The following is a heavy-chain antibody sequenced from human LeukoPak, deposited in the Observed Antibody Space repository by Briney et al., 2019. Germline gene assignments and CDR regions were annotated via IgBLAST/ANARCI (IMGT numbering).Heavy chain of an antibody. J-gene: IGHJ4*02. CDR2: IYYSGST. CDR1: GGSISSYY. V-gene: IGHV4-59*08. CDR3: ARLDSSGWLDY. D-gene: IGHD6-19*01. Sequence: SETLSLTCTVSGGSISSYYWSWIRQPPGKGLEWIGYIYYSGSTNYNPSLKSRVTISVDTSKNQFSLKLSSVTAADTAVYYCARLDSSGWLDYWGQGTLVTVSS.